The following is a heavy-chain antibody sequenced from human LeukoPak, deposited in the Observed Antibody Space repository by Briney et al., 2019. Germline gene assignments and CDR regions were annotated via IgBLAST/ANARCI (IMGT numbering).Heavy chain of an antibody. CDR2: IYTSGST. D-gene: IGHD3-22*01. J-gene: IGHJ3*02. V-gene: IGHV4-4*07. Sequence: SETLSLTCTVSGGSISSYYWSWTRQPAGKGLEWIGRIYTSGSTNYNPSLKSRVTMSVDTSKNQFSLKLSSVTAADTAVYYCARDSYYDSSGYYHDNAFDIWGQGTMVTVSS. CDR3: ARDSYYDSSGYYHDNAFDI. CDR1: GGSISSYY.